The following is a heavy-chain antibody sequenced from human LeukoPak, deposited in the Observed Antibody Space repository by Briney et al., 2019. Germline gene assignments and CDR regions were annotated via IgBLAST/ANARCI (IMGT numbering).Heavy chain of an antibody. V-gene: IGHV3-53*05. D-gene: IGHD1-7*01. CDR3: ARANNWNYALGY. CDR2: IYSDGST. Sequence: GGSLRLSCAASGFTVSSNYMSWVRQAPGKGLEWVSIIYSDGSTYYADSVKGRFTISRDNSKNTLYLQMNSLRSDDTAMYYCARANNWNYALGYWGQGTLVTVSS. CDR1: GFTVSSNY. J-gene: IGHJ4*02.